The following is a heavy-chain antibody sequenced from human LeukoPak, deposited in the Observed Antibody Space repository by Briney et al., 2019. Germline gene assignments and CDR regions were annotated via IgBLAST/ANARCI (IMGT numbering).Heavy chain of an antibody. CDR1: GFTLSSCG. Sequence: PGSSLRLSCAASGFTLSSCGMHWVRQAPGKGLEWVAIISNDGSDKKYADSVKGRFTISRDNSKNTLYLQMSGLRAEDTALYYCAKGCSRGSSCYIIDCWGQGTLVTVSS. CDR2: ISNDGSDK. J-gene: IGHJ4*02. D-gene: IGHD2-15*01. CDR3: AKGCSRGSSCYIIDC. V-gene: IGHV3-30*18.